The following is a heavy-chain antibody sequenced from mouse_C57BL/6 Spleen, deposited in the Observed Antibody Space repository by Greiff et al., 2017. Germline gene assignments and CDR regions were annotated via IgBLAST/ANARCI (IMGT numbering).Heavy chain of an antibody. CDR1: GFSLTSYG. CDR2: IWSGGST. J-gene: IGHJ2*01. Sequence: VKLQESGPGLVQPSQSLSITCTVSGFSLTSYGVHWVRQSPGKGLEWLGVIWSGGSTDYNAAFLYRMSISKDNSKSQVFFKMNSLQADDTAIYYCARMEIYYGNYYFDVWGQGTTLTVSS. CDR3: ARMEIYYGNYYFDV. V-gene: IGHV2-2*01. D-gene: IGHD2-1*01.